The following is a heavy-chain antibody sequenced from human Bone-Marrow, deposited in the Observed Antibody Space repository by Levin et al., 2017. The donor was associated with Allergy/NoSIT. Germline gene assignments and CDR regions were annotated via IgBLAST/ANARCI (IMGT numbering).Heavy chain of an antibody. Sequence: SETLSLTCSVSGGSISRFYWSWVRQPPGKGLEWIGYVSYSGITFYNQSLKSRIAISADTSKNLFSLNLSSVTAADTAVYYCARGITVFGVVLAVNDAFDIWGQGTMVTVSS. CDR3: ARGITVFGVVLAVNDAFDI. CDR1: GGSISRFY. D-gene: IGHD3-3*01. V-gene: IGHV4-59*06. CDR2: VSYSGIT. J-gene: IGHJ3*02.